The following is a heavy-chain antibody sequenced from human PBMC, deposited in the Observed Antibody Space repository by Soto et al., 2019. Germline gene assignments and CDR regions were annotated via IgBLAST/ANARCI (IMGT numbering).Heavy chain of an antibody. CDR3: ARLTTMVRGVIIGAFLFDY. Sequence: PSETLSLTCAVYGGSFSGYYWSWIRQPPGKGLEWIGEINHSGSTNYNPSLKSRVTISVDTSKNQFSLKLSSVTAADTAVYYCARLTTMVRGVIIGAFLFDYWGQGTLVTVSS. CDR2: INHSGST. CDR1: GGSFSGYY. J-gene: IGHJ4*02. V-gene: IGHV4-34*01. D-gene: IGHD3-10*01.